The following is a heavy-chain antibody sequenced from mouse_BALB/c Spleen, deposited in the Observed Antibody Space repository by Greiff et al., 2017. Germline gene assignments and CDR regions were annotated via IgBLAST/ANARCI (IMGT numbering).Heavy chain of an antibody. D-gene: IGHD2-1*01. CDR2: IYPGSGST. CDR3: TNYGNYGYFDV. CDR1: GYTFTSYW. J-gene: IGHJ1*01. Sequence: LKQPGSELVRPGASVKLSCKASGYTFTSYWMHWVKQRPGQGLEWIGNIYPGSGSTNYDEKFKSKATLTVDTSSSTAYMQLSSLTSEDSAVYYCTNYGNYGYFDVWGAGTTVTVSS. V-gene: IGHV1S22*01.